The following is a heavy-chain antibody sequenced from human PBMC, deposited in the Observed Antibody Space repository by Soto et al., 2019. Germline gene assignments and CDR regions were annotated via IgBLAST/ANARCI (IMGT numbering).Heavy chain of an antibody. V-gene: IGHV1-46*01. CDR3: ARSYNWYYGWWFDP. CDR1: GYTFTSYY. Sequence: ASVKVSCKASGYTFTSYYMHWVRQAPGQGLEWMRIIDRCGGSTNNAQKCQGRVTMTRDTSTSTVYMKLSSLRSEDTAVYSCARSYNWYYGWWFDPWGQGTLVTVSS. J-gene: IGHJ5*02. CDR2: IDRCGGST. D-gene: IGHD1-7*01.